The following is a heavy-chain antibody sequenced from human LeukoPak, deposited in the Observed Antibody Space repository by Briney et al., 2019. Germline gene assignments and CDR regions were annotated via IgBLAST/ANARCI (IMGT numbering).Heavy chain of an antibody. Sequence: PSETLSLTCAVYGGSFSNYYWNWIRQTPGKGLEWLGEINDRGRANYNPSLMSRVTVSVDTSKNQVSLRLTSVTATDTAIYYCARRWNYGRNYYIDVWGKGVTVSVSS. CDR3: ARRWNYGRNYYIDV. D-gene: IGHD1-7*01. CDR2: INDRGRA. J-gene: IGHJ6*03. CDR1: GGSFSNYY. V-gene: IGHV4-34*01.